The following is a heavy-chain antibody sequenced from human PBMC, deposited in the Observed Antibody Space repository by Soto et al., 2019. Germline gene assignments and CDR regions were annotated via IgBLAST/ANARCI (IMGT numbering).Heavy chain of an antibody. CDR1: GYTFTSYY. CDR2: INPSGGST. Sequence: GASVKVSCKASGYTFTSYYMHWVRQAPEQGLEWMGIINPSGGSTSYAQKFQGRVTMTSDTSTSTVYMELSSLRSEDTAVYYCARESPPDYYDSRNYYYGMDVWGQGTTVTVSS. J-gene: IGHJ6*02. V-gene: IGHV1-46*01. CDR3: ARESPPDYYDSRNYYYGMDV. D-gene: IGHD3-22*01.